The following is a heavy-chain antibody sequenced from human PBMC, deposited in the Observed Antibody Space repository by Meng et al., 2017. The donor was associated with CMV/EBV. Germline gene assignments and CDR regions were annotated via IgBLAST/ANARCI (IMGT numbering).Heavy chain of an antibody. J-gene: IGHJ6*02. D-gene: IGHD3-3*01. CDR3: ARGAPIFGVVIAWRGYYGMDV. Sequence: SVHVPCKASGYTFTSYGISWVRQAPGQGLEWMGWISAYNGNTSYAQKLQGRVTMTTDTSTSTAYMELRSLRSDDTAVYYCARGAPIFGVVIAWRGYYGMDVWGQGTTVTVSS. CDR2: ISAYNGNT. CDR1: GYTFTSYG. V-gene: IGHV1-18*01.